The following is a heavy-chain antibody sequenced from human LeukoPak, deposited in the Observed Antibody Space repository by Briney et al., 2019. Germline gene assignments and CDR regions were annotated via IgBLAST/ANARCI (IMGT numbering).Heavy chain of an antibody. D-gene: IGHD3-22*01. V-gene: IGHV1-69*13. CDR2: IIPIFGTA. CDR1: GYTFTGYY. J-gene: IGHJ6*02. Sequence: SVKVSRKASGYTFTGYYMHWVRQAPGQGLEWMGGIIPIFGTANYAQKFQGRVTITADESTSTAYMELSSLRSEDTAVYYCARDHGDSSGYTPSAYYYYGMDVWGQGTTVTVSS. CDR3: ARDHGDSSGYTPSAYYYYGMDV.